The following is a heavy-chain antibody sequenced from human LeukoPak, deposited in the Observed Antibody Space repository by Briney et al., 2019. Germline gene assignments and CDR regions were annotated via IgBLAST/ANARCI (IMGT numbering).Heavy chain of an antibody. CDR2: INWNGGST. J-gene: IGHJ4*02. Sequence: GGSLGLSFAASGFQFDDYGMSWVRPAPGKELEWVSGINWNGGSTGYADSVKGRFTTSRDNAKNSLYLQMNSLRVEDTALYYCARVQRELMWYYFDYWGQGTLVTVSS. CDR3: ARVQRELMWYYFDY. V-gene: IGHV3-20*03. CDR1: GFQFDDYG. D-gene: IGHD1-1*01.